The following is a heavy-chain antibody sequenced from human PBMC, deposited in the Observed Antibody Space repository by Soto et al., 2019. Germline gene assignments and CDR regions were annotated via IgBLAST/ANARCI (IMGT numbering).Heavy chain of an antibody. V-gene: IGHV4-31*03. D-gene: IGHD2-2*01. CDR1: GGSISSGGYY. CDR3: AREVVVVPAAMSWFDP. Sequence: PSETLSLTCTVSGGSISSGGYYWSWIRQHPGKGLEWIGYIYYSGSTYYNPSLKSRVTISVDTSKNQFSLKLSSVTAADTAVYYCAREVVVVPAAMSWFDPWGQGTLVTVSS. CDR2: IYYSGST. J-gene: IGHJ5*02.